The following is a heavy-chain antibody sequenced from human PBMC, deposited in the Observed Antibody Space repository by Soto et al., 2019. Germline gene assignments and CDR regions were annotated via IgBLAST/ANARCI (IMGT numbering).Heavy chain of an antibody. CDR1: GGSISSSSYY. J-gene: IGHJ4*02. CDR2: IYHSGTT. D-gene: IGHD2-15*01. CDR3: ARLRGYCSGGSCYHFDC. V-gene: IGHV4-39*01. Sequence: SETLSLTCTVSGGSISSSSYYWGWIRQTPGKGLEWIGSIYHSGTTNYNPSLKSRVSISVDTSKNQFSLRLSSVTAVDTAIYYCARLRGYCSGGSCYHFDCWGQGTLVTVSS.